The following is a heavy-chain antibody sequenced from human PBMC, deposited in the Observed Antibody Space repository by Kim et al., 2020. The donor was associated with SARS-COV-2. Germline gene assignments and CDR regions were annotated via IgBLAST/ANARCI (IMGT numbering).Heavy chain of an antibody. CDR3: ARERYYDSSGYYGF. D-gene: IGHD3-22*01. V-gene: IGHV3-11*01. Sequence: ADSVKGRFTISRDNAKNSLYLQMNSLRAEDTAVYYCARERYYDSSGYYGFWGQGTLVTVSS. J-gene: IGHJ4*02.